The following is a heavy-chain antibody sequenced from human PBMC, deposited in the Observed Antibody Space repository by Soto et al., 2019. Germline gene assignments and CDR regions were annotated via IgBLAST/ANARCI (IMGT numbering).Heavy chain of an antibody. CDR2: ISSSSTI. CDR1: GFTFSSYS. CDR3: AIRASYYDSSGYFDY. J-gene: IGHJ4*02. V-gene: IGHV3-48*02. D-gene: IGHD3-22*01. Sequence: GGSLRLSCAASGFTFSSYSMNWVRQAPGKGLEWVSYISSSSTIYYADSVKGRFTISRDNAKNSLYLQMNSLRDEDTAVYYCAIRASYYDSSGYFDYWGQGTLVTAPQ.